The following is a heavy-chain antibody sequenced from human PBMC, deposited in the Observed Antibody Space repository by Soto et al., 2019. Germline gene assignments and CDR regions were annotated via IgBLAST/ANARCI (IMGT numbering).Heavy chain of an antibody. V-gene: IGHV1-46*01. CDR3: VRDRRTYYDFWSGYWSYYYYGMDV. Sequence: QVQLVQSGAEVKKPGASVKVSCKASGYTFTSYYMHWVRQAPGQGLEWMGIINPSGGSTSYAQKFQGRVTMTRDTSTSTVYMELSSLRSEDTAVYYCVRDRRTYYDFWSGYWSYYYYGMDVWGQGTTVTVSS. D-gene: IGHD3-3*01. J-gene: IGHJ6*02. CDR2: INPSGGST. CDR1: GYTFTSYY.